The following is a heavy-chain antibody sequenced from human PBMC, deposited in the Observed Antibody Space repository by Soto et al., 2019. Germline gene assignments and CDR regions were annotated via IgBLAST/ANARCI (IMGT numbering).Heavy chain of an antibody. D-gene: IGHD3-10*01. J-gene: IGHJ6*02. CDR1: GITFSDHY. CDR3: ARAPYYGSGTYYSYALDV. CDR2: ISGTAGTR. V-gene: IGHV3-11*01. Sequence: QVQLVESGGGLVKPGGSLRLSCEASGITFSDHYMTWIRQAPGKGLEWISYISGTAGTRYYADSVKGRFTISRDNAKNSLFLQLTSLTAEDTAVYYCARAPYYGSGTYYSYALDVWGQGTTVTVSS.